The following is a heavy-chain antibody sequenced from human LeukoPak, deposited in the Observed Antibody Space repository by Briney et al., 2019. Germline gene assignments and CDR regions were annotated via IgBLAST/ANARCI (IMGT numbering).Heavy chain of an antibody. J-gene: IGHJ4*02. Sequence: SETLSLTCTVSGGSVSSGDYYWSWIRQPPGRGLEWIGYIYYNRNTYCNPSLKSRVTISVDTSKNQFSLKLSSVTAADTAVYYCARGGANYYGSSGYFYWGQGTLVTVSS. CDR2: IYYNRNT. V-gene: IGHV4-30-4*01. CDR3: ARGGANYYGSSGYFY. D-gene: IGHD3-22*01. CDR1: GGSVSSGDYY.